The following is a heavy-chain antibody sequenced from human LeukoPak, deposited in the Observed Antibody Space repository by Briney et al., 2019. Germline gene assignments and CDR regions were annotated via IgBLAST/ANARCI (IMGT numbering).Heavy chain of an antibody. CDR3: ARWASISRQPGGFFDH. J-gene: IGHJ4*02. V-gene: IGHV4-38-2*02. CDR1: GDSVTSDFF. CDR2: FCLGRDT. D-gene: IGHD3-16*01. Sequence: PSETLSLTYTVSGDSVTSDFFWGWVRQPPGKELEWIGSFCLGRDTYYRPSLKSRVTISVDTSKNQFSLNLNSVTAADTAVYYCARWASISRQPGGFFDHWGQGTLVTVSS.